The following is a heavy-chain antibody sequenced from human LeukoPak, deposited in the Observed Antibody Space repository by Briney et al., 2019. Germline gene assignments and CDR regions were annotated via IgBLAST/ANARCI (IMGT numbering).Heavy chain of an antibody. CDR3: ASEGRAPGILTGYHDYYYGMDV. J-gene: IGHJ6*02. CDR2: INPNSGGT. V-gene: IGHV1-2*02. CDR1: GYTFTGYY. D-gene: IGHD3-9*01. Sequence: RASVKVSCKASGYTFTGYYMHWVRQAPGQGLEWMGWINPNSGGTNYAQKFQGRVTMTRDASISTAYMELSRLRSDDTAVYYCASEGRAPGILTGYHDYYYGMDVWGQGTTVTVSS.